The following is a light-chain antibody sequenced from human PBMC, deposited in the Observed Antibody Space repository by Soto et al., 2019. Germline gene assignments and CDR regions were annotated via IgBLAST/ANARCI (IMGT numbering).Light chain of an antibody. Sequence: QSALTQPPSASGSPGQSVTISCTGTSSDVGGYNYVSGYQQHPGKATKLIIYEVSKRPSGVPGRFSGSKSGNTASLTVSGLQAEDDADYYCSSYAGSNNLVFGGGTKATVL. V-gene: IGLV2-8*01. CDR1: SSDVGGYNY. CDR2: EVS. J-gene: IGLJ2*01. CDR3: SSYAGSNNLV.